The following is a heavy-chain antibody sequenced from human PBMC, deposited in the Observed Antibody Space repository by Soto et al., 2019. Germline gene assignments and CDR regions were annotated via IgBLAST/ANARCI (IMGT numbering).Heavy chain of an antibody. V-gene: IGHV3-33*01. Sequence: GGSLRLSCAASGFTFSSYGMHWVRQAPGKGLEWVAVIWYDGSNKYYADSVKGRFTISRDNSKNTLYLQMNSLRAEDTAVYYCARTPGSYYYYFDYWGQGTLVTVSS. CDR3: ARTPGSYYYYFDY. D-gene: IGHD3-10*01. CDR1: GFTFSSYG. CDR2: IWYDGSNK. J-gene: IGHJ4*02.